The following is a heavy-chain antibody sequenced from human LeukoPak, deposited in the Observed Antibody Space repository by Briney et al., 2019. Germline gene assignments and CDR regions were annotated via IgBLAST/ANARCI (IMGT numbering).Heavy chain of an antibody. CDR2: ISYDGSNR. CDR1: GFTFSSYA. D-gene: IGHD3-22*01. V-gene: IGHV3-30*04. J-gene: IGHJ6*03. Sequence: GGSLRLSCAASGFTFSSYAMHWVRQAPGKGLEWVAVISYDGSNRYYADSVKGRFTISRDNSKNTLYLQMNSLRAEDTAVYYCARDRYYYDSSGYYPRRDYCYYMDVWGKGTTVTVSS. CDR3: ARDRYYYDSSGYYPRRDYCYYMDV.